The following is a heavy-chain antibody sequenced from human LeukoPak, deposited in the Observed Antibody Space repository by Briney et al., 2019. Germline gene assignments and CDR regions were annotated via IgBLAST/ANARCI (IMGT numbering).Heavy chain of an antibody. D-gene: IGHD3-22*01. CDR3: ATAPGRESDAASGFYGMDV. J-gene: IGHJ6*02. CDR1: GGSISTYY. Sequence: SETLSLTCSVSGGSISTYYWTWIRQTPGKGLEWIGYSHYSGSTNYNPSLKSRVTISVDTSKNQFSLRLNSVTAADTAIFYCATAPGRESDAASGFYGMDVGGQGPTVTVSS. V-gene: IGHV4-59*01. CDR2: SHYSGST.